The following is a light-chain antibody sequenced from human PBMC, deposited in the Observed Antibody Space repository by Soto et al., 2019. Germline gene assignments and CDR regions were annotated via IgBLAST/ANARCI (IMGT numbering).Light chain of an antibody. V-gene: IGKV3-11*01. J-gene: IGKJ4*01. CDR3: QQRSNWPLT. Sequence: EIVLTQSPATLSLSPGERATLSCRASQSVSSYLAWYQQKPGQAPRLLIYDASNRATGTPARFSGSGSGTDFTLTISSLEPEDFALYYCQQRSNWPLTFGGGTKVDIK. CDR1: QSVSSY. CDR2: DAS.